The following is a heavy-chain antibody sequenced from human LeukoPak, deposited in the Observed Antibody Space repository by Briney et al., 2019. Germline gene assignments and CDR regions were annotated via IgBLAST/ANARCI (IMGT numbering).Heavy chain of an antibody. J-gene: IGHJ5*02. V-gene: IGHV6-1*01. D-gene: IGHD6-19*01. Sequence: SQTLSLTCAISGDSVSSNSAAWNWIRQSPSRGLEWLGRTYYGSRWYNDYAVSVKSRITINPDTSKNQFSLQLNSVTPEDTAVYYCARAPRGIAVAEDWFDPWGQGTLVTVSS. CDR2: TYYGSRWYN. CDR3: ARAPRGIAVAEDWFDP. CDR1: GDSVSSNSAA.